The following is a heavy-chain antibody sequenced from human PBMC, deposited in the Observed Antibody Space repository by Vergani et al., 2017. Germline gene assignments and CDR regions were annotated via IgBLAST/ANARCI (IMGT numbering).Heavy chain of an antibody. CDR1: GDSISSDNLY. D-gene: IGHD3-16*02. J-gene: IGHJ4*02. Sequence: QVQLQESGPGLLKPSQTLTLTCTVSGDSISSDNLYWHWLRQPAGKGLEWIGRFYSSGIYNYNPSLKSRVSMSLDTSKNQFSLHLTSVTAADSATYSCASDRRFRLSYFHLGLWGQGALVNVSS. CDR2: FYSSGIY. V-gene: IGHV4-61*02. CDR3: ASDRRFRLSYFHLGL.